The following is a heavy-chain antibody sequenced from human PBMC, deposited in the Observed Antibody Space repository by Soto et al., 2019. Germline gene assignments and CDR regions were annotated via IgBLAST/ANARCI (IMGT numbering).Heavy chain of an antibody. CDR2: INDRGSI. Sequence: QVQLQQWGAGPLRPLETLSLTCGVSGGSFSGYYWAWIRQSPGKGLEWIGEINDRGSINYNPSLKSRLSISVDTSKNHYSLTRRSVNAADTAVYYCARESNDILTGPPCVWYFDLWGRGTLVTVSS. D-gene: IGHD3-9*01. V-gene: IGHV4-34*01. CDR1: GGSFSGYY. J-gene: IGHJ2*01. CDR3: ARESNDILTGPPCVWYFDL.